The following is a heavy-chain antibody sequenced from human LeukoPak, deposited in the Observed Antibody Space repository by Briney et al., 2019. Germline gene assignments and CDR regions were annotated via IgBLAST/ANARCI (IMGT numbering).Heavy chain of an antibody. CDR3: ARVAVSGPTGWFDS. Sequence: GGSLRLSCAGSGFALKSYSLSWVRQAPGKGLEWVSSISSTSAYIYYADSVKGRFTISRDNIDNVVYLQMNSLGAEDTAVYYCARVAVSGPTGWFDSWGQGTLVIVSS. V-gene: IGHV3-21*01. CDR2: ISSTSAYI. CDR1: GFALKSYS. D-gene: IGHD2-8*02. J-gene: IGHJ5*01.